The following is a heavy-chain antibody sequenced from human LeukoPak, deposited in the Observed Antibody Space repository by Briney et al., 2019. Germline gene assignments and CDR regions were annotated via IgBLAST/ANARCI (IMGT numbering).Heavy chain of an antibody. CDR3: AREEHSNYNY. CDR1: GFPFSSYW. CDR2: IKQDGGEK. V-gene: IGHV3-7*01. D-gene: IGHD4-11*01. Sequence: GGSLRLSCAASGFPFSSYWMSWVRQAPGKGLEWVANIKQDGGEKYYVDSVKGRFTISRDNAKNSLYLQINSLRVEDTAVYYCAREEHSNYNYWGQGTLVTVSS. J-gene: IGHJ4*02.